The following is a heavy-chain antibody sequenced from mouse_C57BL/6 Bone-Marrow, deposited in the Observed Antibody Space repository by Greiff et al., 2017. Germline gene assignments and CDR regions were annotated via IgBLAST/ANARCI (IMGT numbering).Heavy chain of an antibody. CDR1: GFNIKDDY. D-gene: IGHD3-2*02. CDR2: IDPENGDT. CDR3: TTTAQATKFAY. Sequence: EVQLQESGAELVRPGASVKLSCTASGFNIKDDYMHWVKQRPEQGLEWIGWIDPENGDTEYASKFQGKATITADTSSNTAYLQLSSLTSEDTAVYYCTTTAQATKFAYWGQGTLVTVSA. J-gene: IGHJ3*01. V-gene: IGHV14-4*01.